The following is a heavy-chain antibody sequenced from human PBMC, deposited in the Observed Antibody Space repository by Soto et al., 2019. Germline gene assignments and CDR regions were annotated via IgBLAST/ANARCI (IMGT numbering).Heavy chain of an antibody. J-gene: IGHJ5*02. Sequence: QMQLVQSGGGVVQPGRSLRLSCASSGFTFDTYEMNWVRQAPGKGLEWVAMISFAGTNDYYADSVKGRFTISRDNSNNTLFLHMNSLRVEDTAVYYCPRDMNWLDPWGQGSLVTVAS. CDR1: GFTFDTYE. CDR2: ISFAGTND. CDR3: PRDMNWLDP. V-gene: IGHV3-30-3*01.